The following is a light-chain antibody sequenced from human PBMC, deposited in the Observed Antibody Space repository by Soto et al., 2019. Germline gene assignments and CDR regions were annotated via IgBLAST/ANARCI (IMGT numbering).Light chain of an antibody. CDR2: AAS. Sequence: DIQMTQSPSSLSASVGDRVTITCRASQSISSYLNWYQQKPGKAPKLLIYAASSLQSGVPSRFSGSGSGTDFTLTISSLQPEDFAPYYCQQSYSTPLVTFGPGTKVDIK. V-gene: IGKV1-39*01. CDR3: QQSYSTPLVT. CDR1: QSISSY. J-gene: IGKJ3*01.